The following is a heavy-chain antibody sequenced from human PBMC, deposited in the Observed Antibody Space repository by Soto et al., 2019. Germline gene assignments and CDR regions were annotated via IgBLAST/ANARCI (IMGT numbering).Heavy chain of an antibody. CDR3: ARVGIRHFDWLRAGDY. CDR1: GFTFSDYY. J-gene: IGHJ4*02. Sequence: QVQLVESGGGLVKPGGSLRLSCAASGFTFSDYYMSWIRQAPGKALEWVSYISSSSVSTHYADSVKGRFTISRDNAKNSLFLQMNSLRAEDTAVYYCARVGIRHFDWLRAGDYWGQGTLVTVSS. V-gene: IGHV3-11*06. D-gene: IGHD3-9*01. CDR2: ISSSSVST.